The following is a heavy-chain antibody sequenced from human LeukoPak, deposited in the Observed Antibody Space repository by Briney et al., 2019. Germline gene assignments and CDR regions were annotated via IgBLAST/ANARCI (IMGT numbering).Heavy chain of an antibody. D-gene: IGHD3-10*01. J-gene: IGHJ4*02. CDR3: ARDRYGSGTYFGY. CDR2: ISSGSSYI. CDR1: GFTFSRYN. Sequence: GGSLRLSCAASGFTFSRYNMNWVRQAPGKGLEWVSSISSGSSYIYYADSVKGRFTISRDNAENSLYLQMNSLRDEDTAVYYCARDRYGSGTYFGYWGQGTLVTVSS. V-gene: IGHV3-21*01.